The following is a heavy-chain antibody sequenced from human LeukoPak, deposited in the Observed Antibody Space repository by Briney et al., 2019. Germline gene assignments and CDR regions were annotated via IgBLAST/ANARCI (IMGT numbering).Heavy chain of an antibody. D-gene: IGHD3-3*01. J-gene: IGHJ4*02. CDR1: GGSFSGYY. Sequence: ASETLSLTCAVYGGSFSGYYWSWIRQPPGKGLEWIGEINHSGSTNYNPSLKSRVTISVDTSKNQFSLKLSSVTAADTAVYYCARKRADYDFWSGYFAYWGQGTQVTVSS. CDR2: INHSGST. CDR3: ARKRADYDFWSGYFAY. V-gene: IGHV4-34*01.